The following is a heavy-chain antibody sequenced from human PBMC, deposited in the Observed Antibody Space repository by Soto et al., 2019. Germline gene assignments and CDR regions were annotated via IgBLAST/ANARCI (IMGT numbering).Heavy chain of an antibody. D-gene: IGHD3-22*01. J-gene: IGHJ3*02. CDR2: IYTSGST. Sequence: YETLSLTCTVSGGSMSSFYWSWIRQPVGNGLEWIGRIYTSGSTNYNPSLKSRVTMSVDTSKNQFSLKLSSVTATDTAVYYCASRAPPEKYDSSGYFAFDIWGQGTMVTVSS. V-gene: IGHV4-4*07. CDR3: ASRAPPEKYDSSGYFAFDI. CDR1: GGSMSSFY.